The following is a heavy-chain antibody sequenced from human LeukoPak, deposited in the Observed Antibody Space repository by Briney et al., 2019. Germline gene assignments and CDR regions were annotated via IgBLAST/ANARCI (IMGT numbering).Heavy chain of an antibody. D-gene: IGHD5-12*01. CDR3: AREATNFPADAFDI. CDR2: ISYDGGQK. J-gene: IGHJ3*02. Sequence: TGRSLRLSCAASGFTFSDYTMHWVRQAPGKGLEWVAVISYDGGQKYHADSVKGRFTISRDNSKNTLYLQMNSLRAEDTAVYYCAREATNFPADAFDIWGQGTMVNVSS. CDR1: GFTFSDYT. V-gene: IGHV3-30*04.